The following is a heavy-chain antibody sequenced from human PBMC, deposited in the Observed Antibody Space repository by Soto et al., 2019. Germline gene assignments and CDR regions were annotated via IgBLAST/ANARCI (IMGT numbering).Heavy chain of an antibody. CDR1: GGSISTYY. CDR2: FYYSGST. D-gene: IGHD3-3*01. CDR3: ARGGWRHIDY. Sequence: SETLSLTCTVSGGSISTYYWRWIRQPPGKGLEWIGYFYYSGSTNYNPSLKSRVTISVDTSKNQFSLKLSSVTAADTAVYYCARGGWRHIDYWGQGTLVTVS. J-gene: IGHJ4*02. V-gene: IGHV4-59*08.